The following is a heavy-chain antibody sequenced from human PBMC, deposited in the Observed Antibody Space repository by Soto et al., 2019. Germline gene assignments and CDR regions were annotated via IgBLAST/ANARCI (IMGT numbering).Heavy chain of an antibody. V-gene: IGHV3-74*01. CDR1: GFTFSTYW. J-gene: IGHJ5*02. CDR2: INSDASHT. Sequence: EVQLVESGGGLVQPGGSLRLSCAASGFTFSTYWMHWIRQVPGKGLEWVSRINSDASHTYYADSVKGRFTISRDNAKHTLYLEMNSMRAEDTAVYYCVSAGPCITTRCYGNWFHPWGQGTLVPVAS. D-gene: IGHD2-2*01. CDR3: VSAGPCITTRCYGNWFHP.